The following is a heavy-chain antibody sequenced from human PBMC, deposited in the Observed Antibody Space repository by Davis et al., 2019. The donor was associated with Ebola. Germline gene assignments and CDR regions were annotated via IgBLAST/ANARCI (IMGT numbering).Heavy chain of an antibody. D-gene: IGHD6-13*01. J-gene: IGHJ4*02. CDR1: GFTFSSYW. Sequence: GESLKISCAASGFTFSSYWMSWVRQAPGKGLEWVAVIWYDGSNKYYTDSVKGRFTISRDNSKNTLYLQMNSLRVDDTAVYYCAKARSSWTPFDYWGQGTLVTVSS. CDR3: AKARSSWTPFDY. V-gene: IGHV3-33*06. CDR2: IWYDGSNK.